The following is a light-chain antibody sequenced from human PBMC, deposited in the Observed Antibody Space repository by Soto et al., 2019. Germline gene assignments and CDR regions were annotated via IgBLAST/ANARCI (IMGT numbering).Light chain of an antibody. Sequence: QSALTQPASVSGSPGQSITISCTGTSSDVGGYNYVSWYQQHPGKAPKLMIYDVSNRPSGVSNRFSGSKSGNTACLTISGLQAEDEAGYYCSSYTSSGTLVVVGGGTKVTVL. V-gene: IGLV2-14*01. J-gene: IGLJ2*01. CDR1: SSDVGGYNY. CDR3: SSYTSSGTLVV. CDR2: DVS.